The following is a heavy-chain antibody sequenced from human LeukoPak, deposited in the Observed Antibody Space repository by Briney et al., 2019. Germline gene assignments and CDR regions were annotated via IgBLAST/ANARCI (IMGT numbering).Heavy chain of an antibody. D-gene: IGHD3-16*01. CDR3: ARGGGLDV. CDR2: INHNGNVN. J-gene: IGHJ6*02. V-gene: IGHV3-7*03. CDR1: GFTFSSYG. Sequence: GGSLRLSCAASGFTFSSYGMNWARQAPGKGLEWVASINHNGNVNYYVDSVKGRFTISRDNAKNSLYLQMSNLRAEDTAVYFCARGGGLDVWGQGATVTVSS.